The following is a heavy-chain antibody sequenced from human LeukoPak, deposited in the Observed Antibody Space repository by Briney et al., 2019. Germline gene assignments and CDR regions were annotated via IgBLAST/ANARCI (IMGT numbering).Heavy chain of an antibody. D-gene: IGHD2-2*01. CDR2: IIPIFGTA. J-gene: IGHJ4*02. V-gene: IGHV1-69*13. CDR1: GGTFSSYA. CDR3: ARDCSSTSCYLY. Sequence: SVKVSCKASGGTFSSYAISWVRQAPGQGLEWMGGIIPIFGTANYAQKFQGGVTITADESTSTAYMELSSLRSEDTAVYYCARDCSSTSCYLYWGQGTLVTVSS.